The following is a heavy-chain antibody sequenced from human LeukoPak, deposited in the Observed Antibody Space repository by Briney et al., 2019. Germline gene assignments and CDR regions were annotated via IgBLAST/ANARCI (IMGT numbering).Heavy chain of an antibody. CDR2: ISGSGDST. CDR3: AEEGIAVASFDY. D-gene: IGHD6-19*01. CDR1: GFTFRIYA. V-gene: IGHV3-23*01. Sequence: GGSLRLSCTASGFTFRIYAMSWVRQGPGKGLEWASAISGSGDSTFYADSVRGRFTISRDNSKNTLYLQMNSLRAEDTAVYYCAEEGIAVASFDYWGQGILVTVSS. J-gene: IGHJ4*02.